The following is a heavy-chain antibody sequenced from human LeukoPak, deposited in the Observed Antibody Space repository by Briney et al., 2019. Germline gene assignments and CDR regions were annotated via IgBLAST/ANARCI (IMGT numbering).Heavy chain of an antibody. Sequence: PGGSLRLSCAASGFTFSSYWMHWVRQAPGKGLVWVSRINSDGSSTSYADSVKGRSTISRDNAKNTLYLQMNSLRAEDTAVYYCAREREVDYYYGMDVWGQGTTVTVSS. CDR3: AREREVDYYYGMDV. V-gene: IGHV3-74*01. J-gene: IGHJ6*02. CDR1: GFTFSSYW. D-gene: IGHD2-15*01. CDR2: INSDGSST.